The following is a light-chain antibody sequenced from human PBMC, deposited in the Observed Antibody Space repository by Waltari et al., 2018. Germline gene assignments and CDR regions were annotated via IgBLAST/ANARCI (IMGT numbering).Light chain of an antibody. J-gene: IGKJ2*01. CDR2: AAS. V-gene: IGKV1-39*01. Sequence: DLQMTQSPSSLSASVGARVTISCRASKNIRSYLSWYQQKPGIAPKLVIYAASTLQSGVPSRFSGSGSGTNFTLTITSLQAEDFATYFCQASYTTPLYSFGQGTKLEIK. CDR3: QASYTTPLYS. CDR1: KNIRSY.